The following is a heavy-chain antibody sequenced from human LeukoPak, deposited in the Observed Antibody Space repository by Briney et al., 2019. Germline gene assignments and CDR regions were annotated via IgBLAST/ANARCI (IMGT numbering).Heavy chain of an antibody. CDR2: IHYSGRT. D-gene: IGHD6-13*01. Sequence: PSETLSFTCTISDGSIGTYYWSWIRQPPGKGPEWIGNIHYSGRTNHNPSLKSRVTISVDTSKNQFSLQLTSVTAADTAVYYCARGPSIAGTGMSSRYYHGLDVGGQGTTVTVSS. V-gene: IGHV4-59*01. CDR3: ARGPSIAGTGMSSRYYHGLDV. CDR1: DGSIGTYY. J-gene: IGHJ6*02.